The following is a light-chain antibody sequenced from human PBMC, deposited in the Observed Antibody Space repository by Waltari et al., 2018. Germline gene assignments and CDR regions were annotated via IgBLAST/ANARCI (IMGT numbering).Light chain of an antibody. Sequence: SYVLTQPPSVSVAPGETARLTCGGDQLVYNCVHWYQQRPGQAPVLVISYDHDRPSGVPERYSGSKSGTTATLTIIRVEAGDAAEYYCQVWDSSTDHSWVFGGGTRLTVL. CDR3: QVWDSSTDHSWV. CDR2: YDH. J-gene: IGLJ3*02. V-gene: IGLV3-21*04. CDR1: QLVYNC.